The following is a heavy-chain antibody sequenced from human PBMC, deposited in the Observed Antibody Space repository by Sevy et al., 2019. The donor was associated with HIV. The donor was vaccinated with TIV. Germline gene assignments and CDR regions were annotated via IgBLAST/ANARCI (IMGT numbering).Heavy chain of an antibody. CDR2: IYSGGST. V-gene: IGHV3-53*01. CDR3: ARDDEYYYDSSGVE. CDR1: GFTVSSNY. D-gene: IGHD3-22*01. J-gene: IGHJ4*02. Sequence: GGSLRLSCAASGFTVSSNYMSWVRQAPGKGLEWVSVIYSGGSTYYADSVKGRFTICRDNSKNTLYLQMNSLRAEDTAVYYCARDDEYYYDSSGVEWGQGTLVTVSS.